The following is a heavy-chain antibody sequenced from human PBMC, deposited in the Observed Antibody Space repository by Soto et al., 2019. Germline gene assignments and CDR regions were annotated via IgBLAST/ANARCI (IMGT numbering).Heavy chain of an antibody. CDR2: IIPIFGTA. CDR3: ASSAYGSGSSFDY. Sequence: SVKVSCKASGGTFSSYAISWVRQAPGQGLEWMGGIIPIFGTANYAQKFQGRVTITADESTSTAYMELSSLRSEDTAVYYCASSAYGSGSSFDYWGQGTLVTVSS. D-gene: IGHD3-10*01. V-gene: IGHV1-69*13. CDR1: GGTFSSYA. J-gene: IGHJ4*02.